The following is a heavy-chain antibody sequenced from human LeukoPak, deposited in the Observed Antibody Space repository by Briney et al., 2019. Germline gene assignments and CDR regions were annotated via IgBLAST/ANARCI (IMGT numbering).Heavy chain of an antibody. CDR3: ARDRGRIAAAATGGDY. Sequence: GGSLRLSCAASGFTFTDFYMSWIRQVPGKGLEWVSYITNSGTTIYYADSVKGRFTISRDNAKNSLYLQMNSLRAEDTAVYYCARDRGRIAAAATGGDYWGQGTLVTVSS. D-gene: IGHD6-13*01. V-gene: IGHV3-11*04. CDR2: ITNSGTTI. CDR1: GFTFTDFY. J-gene: IGHJ4*02.